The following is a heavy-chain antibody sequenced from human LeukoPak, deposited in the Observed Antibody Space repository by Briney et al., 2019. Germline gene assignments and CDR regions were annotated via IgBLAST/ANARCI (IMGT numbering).Heavy chain of an antibody. J-gene: IGHJ4*02. CDR2: IRSKAYGGTT. CDR3: TRVDEWELFH. V-gene: IGHV3-49*04. CDR1: GFTFGDYA. D-gene: IGHD1-26*01. Sequence: PGGSLRLSCTASGFTFGDYAMSWVRQAPGKGLEWVGFIRSKAYGGTTEYAASVKGRFTISRDDSKSIAYQQMNSLKTEDTAVYYCTRVDEWELFHWGQGTLVTVSS.